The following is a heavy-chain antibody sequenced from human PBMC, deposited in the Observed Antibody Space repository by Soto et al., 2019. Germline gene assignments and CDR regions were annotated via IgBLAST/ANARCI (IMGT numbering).Heavy chain of an antibody. V-gene: IGHV4-59*08. CDR3: ARHGPIGYCSGGSCYSREDAFDI. CDR2: IYYSGST. J-gene: IGHJ3*02. D-gene: IGHD2-15*01. CDR1: GGSISSYY. Sequence: SETLSLTCTVSGGSISSYYWSWIRQPPGKGLEWIGYIYYSGSTNYNPPLKSRVTISVDTSKNQFSLKLSSVTAADTAVYYCARHGPIGYCSGGSCYSREDAFDIWGQGTMVTVSS.